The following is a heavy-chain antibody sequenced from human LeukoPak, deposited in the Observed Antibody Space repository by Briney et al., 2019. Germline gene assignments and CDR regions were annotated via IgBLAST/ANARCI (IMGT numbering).Heavy chain of an antibody. V-gene: IGHV1-2*02. CDR2: INPNSGGT. CDR3: ARIGNNHYFAY. J-gene: IGHJ4*02. CDR1: GYTFTDYY. Sequence: ASVKLSCKASGYTFTDYYLHWVRQAPGQGLEWMGWINPNSGGTNYAQTFQGRVTMTRDTSITTAYLELSRLRSDDTAVYYCARIGNNHYFAYWGQETLVTVSS. D-gene: IGHD1/OR15-1a*01.